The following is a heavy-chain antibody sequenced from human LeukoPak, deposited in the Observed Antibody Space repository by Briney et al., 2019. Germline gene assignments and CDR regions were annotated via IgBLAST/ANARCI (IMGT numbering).Heavy chain of an antibody. CDR2: INDKGVDK. V-gene: IGHV3-30*02. D-gene: IGHD5-12*01. J-gene: IGHJ5*02. CDR3: ARDPWVRPKGSGYDTQGPNWFDP. Sequence: GGSLRLSCGASGFIFSKYGMHWVRQAPGKGLEWVAFINDKGVDKNYADSVKGRFTISRDNSKNTLYLQMNSLRAEDTAVYYCARDPWVRPKGSGYDTQGPNWFDPWGQGTLVTVSS. CDR1: GFIFSKYG.